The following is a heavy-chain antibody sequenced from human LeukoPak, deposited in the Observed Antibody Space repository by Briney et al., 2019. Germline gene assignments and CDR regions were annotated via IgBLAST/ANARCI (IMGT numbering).Heavy chain of an antibody. D-gene: IGHD6-13*01. J-gene: IGHJ4*02. V-gene: IGHV4-39*07. Sequence: SETLSLTCTVSGGSISSSSYYLGWIRQPPGKGLEWIGRIYYSGSTYYNPSLKSRVTISVDTSKNQFSLKLSSVTAADTAVYYCATGVHGIAAAGDYYFDYWGQGTLVTVSS. CDR1: GGSISSSSYY. CDR2: IYYSGST. CDR3: ATGVHGIAAAGDYYFDY.